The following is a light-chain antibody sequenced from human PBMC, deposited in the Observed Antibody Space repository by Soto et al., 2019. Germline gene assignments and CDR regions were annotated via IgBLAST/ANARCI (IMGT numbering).Light chain of an antibody. CDR1: QSVSDY. J-gene: IGKJ1*01. CDR2: GAS. V-gene: IGKV3-15*01. Sequence: EIVMTQSPATLSVAPGERATLSCRASQSVSDYLAWYQQRPGQAPRLLILGASTRATGFPARFSGSGSGTEFTLTISSLQSEDFAVYYCQQYKDWPHTFGQGTKVDI. CDR3: QQYKDWPHT.